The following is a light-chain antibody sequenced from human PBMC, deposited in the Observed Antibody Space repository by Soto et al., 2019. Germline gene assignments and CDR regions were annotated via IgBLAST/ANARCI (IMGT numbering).Light chain of an antibody. CDR2: GAS. Sequence: EILMTQSPATLSVSPGERATLSCRASQSVSSNLAWHQQKVGQAPRLLIYGASIRATAIPARFSGSGSGTDSTRTLGSQQSEDFAGYYCQQYNNWPPLTCGGGTEVEIK. CDR1: QSVSSN. CDR3: QQYNNWPPLT. J-gene: IGKJ4*01. V-gene: IGKV3D-15*01.